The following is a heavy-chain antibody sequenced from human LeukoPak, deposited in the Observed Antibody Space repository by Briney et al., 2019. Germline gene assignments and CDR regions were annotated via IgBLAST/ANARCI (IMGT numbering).Heavy chain of an antibody. Sequence: ASVKVSCKASGYTFTSYGISWVRQAPGQGLEWMGWISAYNGNTNYAQKLQGRVTMTTDTSTSTAYMELSSLRSEDTAVYYCARVLYSYGAYYFDYWGQGTLVTVSS. CDR1: GYTFTSYG. J-gene: IGHJ4*02. V-gene: IGHV1-18*01. CDR2: ISAYNGNT. CDR3: ARVLYSYGAYYFDY. D-gene: IGHD5-18*01.